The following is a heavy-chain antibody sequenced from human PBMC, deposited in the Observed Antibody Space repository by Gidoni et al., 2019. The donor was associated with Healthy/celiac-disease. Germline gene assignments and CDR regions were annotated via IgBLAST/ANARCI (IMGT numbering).Heavy chain of an antibody. CDR3: AAVEYSSSSHYYYYGMDV. D-gene: IGHD6-6*01. J-gene: IGHJ6*02. CDR2: INPNSGGT. Sequence: QVQLVQSGAEVKKPGASVKVSCKASGYPFTGYYMHWVRQAPGQGLEWMGWINPNSGGTNYAQKFQGRVTMTRDTSIRTAYMELSRLRSDDTAVYYCAAVEYSSSSHYYYYGMDVWGQGTTVTVSS. V-gene: IGHV1-2*02. CDR1: GYPFTGYY.